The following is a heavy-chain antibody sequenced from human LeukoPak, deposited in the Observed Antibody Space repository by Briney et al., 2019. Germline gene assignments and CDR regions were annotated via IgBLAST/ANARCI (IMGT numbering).Heavy chain of an antibody. V-gene: IGHV1-8*03. Sequence: ASVKVSCKASGYTFTSYDINWVRQATGQRLEWMGWMNPNSGNTGYAQKFPGRVTITRNTSISTAYLELSRLRSDDTAVYYCARDPGGYCSGGSCYPQNYNWFDPWGQGTLVTVSS. D-gene: IGHD2-15*01. CDR1: GYTFTSYD. CDR3: ARDPGGYCSGGSCYPQNYNWFDP. J-gene: IGHJ5*02. CDR2: MNPNSGNT.